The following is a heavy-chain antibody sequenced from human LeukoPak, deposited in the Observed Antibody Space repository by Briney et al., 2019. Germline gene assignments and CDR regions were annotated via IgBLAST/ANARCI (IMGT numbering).Heavy chain of an antibody. CDR1: GFSVTNNY. CDR3: TKMFTKDNWYGGPDY. CDR2: LYTGGIR. D-gene: IGHD2-8*01. V-gene: IGHV3-53*01. J-gene: IGHJ4*02. Sequence: GGSLRLSCKASGFSVTNNYMSWFRLAPGKGLEWVSLLYTGGIRYYAGLVRGRFTISRDDSKNTLYLQMNNLRAEDTAIYYCTKMFTKDNWYGGPDYCGQGTLVTVSS.